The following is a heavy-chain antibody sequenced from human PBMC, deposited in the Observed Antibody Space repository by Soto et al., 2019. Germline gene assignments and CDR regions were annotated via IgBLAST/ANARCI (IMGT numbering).Heavy chain of an antibody. D-gene: IGHD3-9*01. J-gene: IGHJ4*02. V-gene: IGHV4-39*01. Sequence: QLQLQESGPGLVKPSETLSLTCTVSGGSVSSSNYYWGWVRQPPGKGLEWIGSAYYIGSTYYNPSLESRVTISVDKSKNQFALKLMSLSAADTAVYYCGRLEGLATISYYFDYWGQGALVTVSS. CDR2: AYYIGST. CDR1: GGSVSSSNYY. CDR3: GRLEGLATISYYFDY.